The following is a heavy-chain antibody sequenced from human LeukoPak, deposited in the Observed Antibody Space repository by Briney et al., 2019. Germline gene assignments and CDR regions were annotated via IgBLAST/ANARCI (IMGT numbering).Heavy chain of an antibody. CDR3: ARGDRPGTQFDY. D-gene: IGHD1-1*01. CDR2: ISYDGSNK. Sequence: GGSLRLSCAASGFTFSSYAMHWVRQAPGKGLEWVAVISYDGSNKYYADSVKGRFTISRDNSKNTLYLQMNSLRAEDTAVYYCARGDRPGTQFDYWGQGTLVTVSS. V-gene: IGHV3-30*04. J-gene: IGHJ4*02. CDR1: GFTFSSYA.